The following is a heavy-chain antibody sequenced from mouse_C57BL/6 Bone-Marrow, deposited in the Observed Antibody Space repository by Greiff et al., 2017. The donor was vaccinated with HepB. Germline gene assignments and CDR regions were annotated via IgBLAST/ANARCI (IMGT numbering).Heavy chain of an antibody. CDR1: GYSITSGYY. D-gene: IGHD1-1*01. CDR3: ARAPFYYYGSLPGCAY. J-gene: IGHJ3*01. V-gene: IGHV3-6*01. Sequence: VQLQQSGPGLVKPSQSLSLTCSVTGYSITSGYYWNWIRQFPGNKLEWMGYISYDGSNNYNPSLKNRISITRDTSKNQFFLKLNSVTTEDTATYYCARAPFYYYGSLPGCAYGGKGTLVTVSA. CDR2: ISYDGSN.